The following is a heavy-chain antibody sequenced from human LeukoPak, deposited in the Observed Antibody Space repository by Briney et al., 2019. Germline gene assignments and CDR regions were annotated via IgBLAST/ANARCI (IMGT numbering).Heavy chain of an antibody. Sequence: GGSLRLSCAASGFTFSSYEMNWVRQAPGKGLEWVANIKQDGSEKNYVDSVKGRFTISRDNAKNSLYLQMNSLRAEDTAVYYCVRGGLYHYSGTSGDYWGQGTLVTVSS. D-gene: IGHD3-16*02. CDR3: VRGGLYHYSGTSGDY. CDR1: GFTFSSYE. V-gene: IGHV3-7*01. CDR2: IKQDGSEK. J-gene: IGHJ4*02.